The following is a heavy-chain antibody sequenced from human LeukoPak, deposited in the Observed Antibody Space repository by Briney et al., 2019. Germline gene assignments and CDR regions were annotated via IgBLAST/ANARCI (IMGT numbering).Heavy chain of an antibody. J-gene: IGHJ4*02. CDR1: GFTFDDYA. D-gene: IGHD5-24*01. Sequence: GRSLRLSCAASGFTFDDYAMHWARQAPGKGLEWVSGISWNSGSIGYADSVKGRFTISRDNAKNSLYLQMNSLRAEDTALYYCAKDLTSRDGYNSLFDYWGQGTLVTVSS. CDR2: ISWNSGSI. CDR3: AKDLTSRDGYNSLFDY. V-gene: IGHV3-9*01.